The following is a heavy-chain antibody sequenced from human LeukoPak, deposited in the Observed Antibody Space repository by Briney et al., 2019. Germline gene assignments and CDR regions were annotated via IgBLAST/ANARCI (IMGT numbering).Heavy chain of an antibody. J-gene: IGHJ4*02. Sequence: PGGSLRLSCAASGFTFSDYYMSWIRQAPGKGLEWVSYISSSGSTINYADSVKGRFTISRDSAKKSLLLQMNSLRAEDTAVYYCARVGSSGYPIDYWGQGTLVTVSS. CDR2: ISSSGSTI. D-gene: IGHD3-22*01. CDR1: GFTFSDYY. CDR3: ARVGSSGYPIDY. V-gene: IGHV3-11*01.